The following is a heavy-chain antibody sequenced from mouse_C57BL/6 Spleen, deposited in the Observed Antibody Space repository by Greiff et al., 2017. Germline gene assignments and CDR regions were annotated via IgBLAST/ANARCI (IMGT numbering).Heavy chain of an antibody. CDR3: ADYYGSSWFAY. CDR2: ISSGGSYT. V-gene: IGHV5-6*02. CDR1: GFTFSSYG. D-gene: IGHD1-1*01. Sequence: DVKLVESGGDLVKPGGSLKLSCAASGFTFSSYGMSWVRQTPDQRLEWVATISSGGSYTYYPDSVKGRFTISRDNAKNTLYLQMSSLKSEDTAMYYCADYYGSSWFAYWGQGTLVTVSA. J-gene: IGHJ3*01.